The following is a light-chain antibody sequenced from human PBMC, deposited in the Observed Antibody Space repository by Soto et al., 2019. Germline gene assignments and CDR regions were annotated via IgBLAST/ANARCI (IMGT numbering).Light chain of an antibody. CDR2: EVS. Sequence: ALTQPASASGSPGRSITIYCTGTSSDVGGYNYVSWYQQHPGKAPKLMIYEVSNRPSGVSNRFSGSKSGNTASLTISGLQAEDEADYYCSSYTSSLYVFGTGTKVTVL. CDR3: SSYTSSLYV. J-gene: IGLJ1*01. CDR1: SSDVGGYNY. V-gene: IGLV2-14*01.